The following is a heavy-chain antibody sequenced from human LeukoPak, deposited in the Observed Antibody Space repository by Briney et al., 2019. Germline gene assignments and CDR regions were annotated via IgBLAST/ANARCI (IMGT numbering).Heavy chain of an antibody. V-gene: IGHV3-7*03. CDR1: GFTFSSHW. CDR3: ARDIVAPGLFWDY. CDR2: ISPDXXEX. D-gene: IGHD6-13*01. Sequence: GGSLRLSCAASGFTFSSHWXXWVRQAPXXXXXXXANISPDXXEXYYVDXXXXXXXXPRDNAKHSPYLQVNSLRAEDTAVYYCARDIVAPGLFWDYWGQGTLVTVSS. J-gene: IGHJ4*02.